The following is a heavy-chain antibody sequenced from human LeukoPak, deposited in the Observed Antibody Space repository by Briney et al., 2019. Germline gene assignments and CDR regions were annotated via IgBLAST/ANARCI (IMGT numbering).Heavy chain of an antibody. CDR1: GGSFSGYY. D-gene: IGHD5-18*01. J-gene: IGHJ4*02. CDR2: INHSGST. CDR3: ARVNSYGYVVGFDY. Sequence: SETLSLTRAVYGGSFSGYYWSWIRQPPGKGLEWIGEINHSGSTNYNPSLKSRVTISVDTSKNQFSLKLSSVTAADTAVYYCARVNSYGYVVGFDYWGQGTLVTVSS. V-gene: IGHV4-34*01.